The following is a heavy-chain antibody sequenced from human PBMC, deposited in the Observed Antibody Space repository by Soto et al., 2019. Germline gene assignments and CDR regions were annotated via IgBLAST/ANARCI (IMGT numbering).Heavy chain of an antibody. V-gene: IGHV3-30*18. J-gene: IGHJ4*02. CDR1: GFSFNTFG. CDR2: ISYDGSNK. D-gene: IGHD5-18*01. CDR3: AKDGGHNYGYLNY. Sequence: GGSLRLSCAASGFSFNTFGMHWVRQAPGKGLEWVADISYDGSNKFYADSVKGRFTISRDNSENTFHLQMNSLRAEDTAVYYCAKDGGHNYGYLNYWGQGTLVTVSS.